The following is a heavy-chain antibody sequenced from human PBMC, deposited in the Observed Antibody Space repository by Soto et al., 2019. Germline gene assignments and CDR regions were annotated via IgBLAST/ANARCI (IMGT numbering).Heavy chain of an antibody. CDR2: IYYSGST. V-gene: IGHV4-59*01. D-gene: IGHD6-6*01. CDR1: GGSISSYY. CDR3: ARSIAARPYLWFDP. J-gene: IGHJ5*02. Sequence: SETLSLTYTVSGGSISSYYWSWIRQPPGKGLEWIGYIYYSGSTNYNPSLKSRVTISVDTSKNQFSLKLSSVTAADTAVYYCARSIAARPYLWFDPWGQGTLVTVSS.